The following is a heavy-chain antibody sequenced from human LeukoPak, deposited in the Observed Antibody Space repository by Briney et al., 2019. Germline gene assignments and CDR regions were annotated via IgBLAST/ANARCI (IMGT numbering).Heavy chain of an antibody. CDR1: GFTFSSYA. Sequence: PGGSLRLSCAASGFTFSSYAMSWVRQAPGKGLEWVSAISGSGGSTYYADSVKGRFTISRDNSKNTLYLQMNSLRAEDTALYYCARRHPHSVVATDFDIWGQGTMVTVSS. CDR2: ISGSGGST. D-gene: IGHD2-15*01. J-gene: IGHJ3*02. V-gene: IGHV3-23*01. CDR3: ARRHPHSVVATDFDI.